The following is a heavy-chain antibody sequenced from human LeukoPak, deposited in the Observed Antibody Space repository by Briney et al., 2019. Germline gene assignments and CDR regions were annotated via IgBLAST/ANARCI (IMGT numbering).Heavy chain of an antibody. D-gene: IGHD5/OR15-5a*01. Sequence: ASVKVSCKASGYTFTNYGISWVRQAPGQGLEWMGWISAYSGYTHYAQKIQGRVTVTTEASTSTAYMGLRSLTSYDTAVYYCARDAVSTTTAEGIDYWGQGTLVTVSS. CDR1: GYTFTNYG. CDR2: ISAYSGYT. V-gene: IGHV1-18*01. CDR3: ARDAVSTTTAEGIDY. J-gene: IGHJ4*02.